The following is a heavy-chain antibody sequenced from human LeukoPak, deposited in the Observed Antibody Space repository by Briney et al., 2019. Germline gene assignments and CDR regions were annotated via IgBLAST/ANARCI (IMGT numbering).Heavy chain of an antibody. CDR2: IVADSGNT. CDR3: AADPHSGGWSRPENFQQ. Sequence: SVKVSCKASGFNFARSTVLWARQTRGQSLEWMGWIVADSGNTNYAQKFEDRLTITRDMSTSTAYMELSSLRSEDTAVYFCAADPHSGGWSRPENFQQWGQGTLVTVSS. CDR1: GFNFARST. V-gene: IGHV1-58*01. J-gene: IGHJ1*01. D-gene: IGHD2-15*01.